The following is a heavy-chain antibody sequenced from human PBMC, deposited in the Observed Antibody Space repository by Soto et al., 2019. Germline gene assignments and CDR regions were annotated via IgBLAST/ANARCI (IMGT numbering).Heavy chain of an antibody. CDR2: IYQSGST. D-gene: IGHD3-3*01. Sequence: QLQLQESGSGLVKPSQTLSLTCAVSGVSISSDDYSWSWIRQPPGKGLEWIGFIYQSGSTYYNPSLKSRGTMSVDRSKNQFSLKLTSVTAADTAVYYCARAYYDFWTSYHYGMDVWGQGTTVTVSS. CDR3: ARAYYDFWTSYHYGMDV. V-gene: IGHV4-30-2*01. CDR1: GVSISSDDYS. J-gene: IGHJ6*02.